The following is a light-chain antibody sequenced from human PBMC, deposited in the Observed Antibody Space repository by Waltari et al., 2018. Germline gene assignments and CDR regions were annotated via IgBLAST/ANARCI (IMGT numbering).Light chain of an antibody. CDR2: TAS. CDR3: QQYNSYPWT. J-gene: IGKJ1*01. V-gene: IGKV1-5*03. Sequence: DIQMTQSPSTLSASVGDSVTITCRASESISNWLAWYQQKPGKAPRLLIYTASISQDGGPSRFTGSGSGTEFTLTISSLQPDDFAVYYCQQYNSYPWTFGQGTKVEI. CDR1: ESISNW.